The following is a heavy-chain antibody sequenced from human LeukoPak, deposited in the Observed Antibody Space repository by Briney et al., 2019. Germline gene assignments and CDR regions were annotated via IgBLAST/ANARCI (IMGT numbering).Heavy chain of an antibody. J-gene: IGHJ4*02. D-gene: IGHD6-13*01. V-gene: IGHV3-21*01. CDR3: AKDFNAIAAARDC. Sequence: GPLRLSCAASGFSFGTYVMNWVRQAPGKGLGWVSSISRRRRNIYYADSVRGRFTISRDNAKNTLYLQMNSLRAEDTAVYYCAKDFNAIAAARDCWGQGTLVTVSS. CDR2: ISRRRRNI. CDR1: GFSFGTYV.